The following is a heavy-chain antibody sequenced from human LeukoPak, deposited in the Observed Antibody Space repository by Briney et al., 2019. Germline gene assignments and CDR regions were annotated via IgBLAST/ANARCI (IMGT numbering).Heavy chain of an antibody. CDR3: ARASRGVVVVAATPELDY. J-gene: IGHJ4*02. V-gene: IGHV3-30-3*01. Sequence: RGGSLRLSCAASGFTFSSYAMHWVRQAPGKGLEWVAVISYDGSNKYYADSVKGRFTISRDNSKNTLYLQMNSLRAEDTAVYYCARASRGVVVVAATPELDYWGQGTLVTVSS. CDR1: GFTFSSYA. CDR2: ISYDGSNK. D-gene: IGHD2-15*01.